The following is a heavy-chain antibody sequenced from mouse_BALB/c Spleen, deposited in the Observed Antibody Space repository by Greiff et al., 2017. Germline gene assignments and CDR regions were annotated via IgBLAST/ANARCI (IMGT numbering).Heavy chain of an antibody. CDR3: AREQGNFDY. CDR1: GYSITSGYY. V-gene: IGHV3-6*02. J-gene: IGHJ2*01. CDR2: ISYDGSN. Sequence: DVKLQESGPGLVKPSQSLSLTCSVTGYSITSGYYWNWIRQFPGNKLEWMGYISYDGSNNYNPSLKNRISITRDTSKNQFFLKLNSVTTEDTATYYCAREQGNFDYWGQGTTLTVSS.